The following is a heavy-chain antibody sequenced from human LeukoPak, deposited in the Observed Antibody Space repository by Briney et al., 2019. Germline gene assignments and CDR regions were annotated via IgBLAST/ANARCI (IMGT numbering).Heavy chain of an antibody. D-gene: IGHD3-22*01. CDR3: AKHPSGYYYDHFDY. CDR2: IHYSGST. V-gene: IGHV4-59*01. CDR1: GGSISNYY. J-gene: IGHJ4*02. Sequence: PSQTLSLTCTVSGGSISNYYWSWIRQPPGQGLEWIGYIHYSGSTSYNPSLKSRITISVDTSKNQFSLKLRFVTPADTAVYYCAKHPSGYYYDHFDYWGQGTLVTVSS.